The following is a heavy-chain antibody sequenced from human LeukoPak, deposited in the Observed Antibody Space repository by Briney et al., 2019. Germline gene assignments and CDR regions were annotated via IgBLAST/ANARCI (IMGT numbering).Heavy chain of an antibody. J-gene: IGHJ4*02. V-gene: IGHV6-1*01. CDR3: AREGGGAEAAFDY. D-gene: IGHD4/OR15-4a*01. Sequence: SQTLSLTRAISGYSVSSNSAAENWIRQSPSRGLEWLGSTYYRSKWKNDYAGAVKSQVTSNPDTSKNQFYLQLTSVPPEDTAVYYCAREGGGAEAAFDYWGQGILVTVSS. CDR2: TYYRSKWKN. CDR1: GYSVSSNSAA.